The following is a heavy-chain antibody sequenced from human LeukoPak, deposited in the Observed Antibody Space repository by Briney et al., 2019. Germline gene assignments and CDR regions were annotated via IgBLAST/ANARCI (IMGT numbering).Heavy chain of an antibody. D-gene: IGHD2-2*01. Sequence: GESLEISLQGSGYCFTYYLIGLVPPIPGKGLEWIGIIYSGDYDPRYSPSFQGQVTISADKSISTAYLQWSSLKASDTAMYYCARREWCSSTSCNAEDAFDIWGQGTMVTVSS. CDR1: GYCFTYYL. CDR3: ARREWCSSTSCNAEDAFDI. CDR2: IYSGDYDP. V-gene: IGHV5-51*01. J-gene: IGHJ3*02.